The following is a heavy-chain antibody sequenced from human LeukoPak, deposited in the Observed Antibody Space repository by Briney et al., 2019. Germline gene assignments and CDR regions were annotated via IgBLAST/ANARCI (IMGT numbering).Heavy chain of an antibody. CDR1: GGSFSGYC. Sequence: SETLSLTCAVYGGSFSGYCWSWIRQPPGKGLEWIGEINHSGSTNYNPSLKSRVTISVDTSKNQFSLKLSSVTAADTAVYYCARVNGDSRKYYFDYWGQGTLVTVSS. J-gene: IGHJ4*02. V-gene: IGHV4-34*01. CDR2: INHSGST. D-gene: IGHD4-17*01. CDR3: ARVNGDSRKYYFDY.